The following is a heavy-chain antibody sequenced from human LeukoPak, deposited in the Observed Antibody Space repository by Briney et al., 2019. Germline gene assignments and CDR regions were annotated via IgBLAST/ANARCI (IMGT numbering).Heavy chain of an antibody. J-gene: IGHJ4*02. CDR1: GGSISSYY. V-gene: IGHV4-59*01. CDR3: ARGALAYCGGDCYPVFDY. D-gene: IGHD2-21*02. CDR2: IYYSGST. Sequence: PSETLSLTCTVSGGSISSYYCSWIRQPPGKGLEWIGYIYYSGSTNYNPSLKSRVTISVDTSKNQFSLKLSSVTAADTAVYYCARGALAYCGGDCYPVFDYWGQGTLVTVSS.